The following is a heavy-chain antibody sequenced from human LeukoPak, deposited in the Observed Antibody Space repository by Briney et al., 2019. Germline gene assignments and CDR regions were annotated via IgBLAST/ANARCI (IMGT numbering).Heavy chain of an antibody. CDR3: ARIIAAAGTVGTRNDY. CDR2: IYYSGST. V-gene: IGHV4-39*07. CDR1: GGSISSSSYY. Sequence: SETLSLTCTVSGGSISSSSYYWGWIRQPPGKGLEWIGSIYYSGSTYYTPSLNSRVTISVDTSKNQFSLKLSSVTAADTAVYYCARIIAAAGTVGTRNDYWGQGTLVTVSS. D-gene: IGHD6-13*01. J-gene: IGHJ4*02.